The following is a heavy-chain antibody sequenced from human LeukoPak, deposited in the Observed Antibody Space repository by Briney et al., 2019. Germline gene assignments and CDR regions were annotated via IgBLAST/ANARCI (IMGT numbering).Heavy chain of an antibody. CDR3: AWGTSYGWYFXY. V-gene: IGHV3-7*04. Sequence: GGSLRPSCAASGFTFRSYWMSWLRQAPGKRQDWVANMKQDGSETYYVDSVKGRFTISRDNAKNSLYLQMNSLRAEDTSVYYCAWGTSYGWYFXYWGQGTLVT. J-gene: IGHJ4*02. D-gene: IGHD5-18*01. CDR1: GFTFRSYW. CDR2: MKQDGSET.